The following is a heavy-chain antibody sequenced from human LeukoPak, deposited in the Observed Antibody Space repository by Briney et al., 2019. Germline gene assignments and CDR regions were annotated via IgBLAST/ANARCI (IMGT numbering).Heavy chain of an antibody. Sequence: ASVKVSCKASGYIFSDYYIHWVRQAPGQGREWMGWINPRSGNTDYAPKFRGRVTVTRDTSISTIYMELKTLRSDDTALYYCARANLPYYDPVTDSWGRGTLVTVSP. CDR1: GYIFSDYY. V-gene: IGHV1-2*02. CDR2: INPRSGNT. J-gene: IGHJ5*01. CDR3: ARANLPYYDPVTDS. D-gene: IGHD3-22*01.